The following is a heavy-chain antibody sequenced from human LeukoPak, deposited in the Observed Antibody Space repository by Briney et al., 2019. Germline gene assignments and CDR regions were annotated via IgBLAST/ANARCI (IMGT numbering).Heavy chain of an antibody. CDR2: IKQDGSEK. CDR3: AKDPQGGSYPSFDY. V-gene: IGHV3-7*01. D-gene: IGHD1-26*01. J-gene: IGHJ4*02. CDR1: GFTFSSYE. Sequence: SGGSLRLSCAASGFTFSSYEMNWVRQAPGKGLEWVANIKQDGSEKYYVDSVRGRFTISRDNAKNSLYLQMNSLRAEDTAVYYCAKDPQGGSYPSFDYWGQGTLVTVSS.